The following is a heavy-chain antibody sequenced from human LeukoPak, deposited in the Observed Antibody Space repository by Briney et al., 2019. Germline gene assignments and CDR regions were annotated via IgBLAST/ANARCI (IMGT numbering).Heavy chain of an antibody. CDR1: GGSFSGYY. CDR2: INHSGST. J-gene: IGHJ4*02. CDR3: ARGRRWGY. V-gene: IGHV4-34*01. Sequence: PSETLSLTCAVYGGSFSGYYWSWIRQPPGKGLEWIGEINHSGSTNYNPSLKSRVTISVDTSKNQFSLKLSSVTAADTAVYYCARGRRWGYWGQGTLVTVSS. D-gene: IGHD4-23*01.